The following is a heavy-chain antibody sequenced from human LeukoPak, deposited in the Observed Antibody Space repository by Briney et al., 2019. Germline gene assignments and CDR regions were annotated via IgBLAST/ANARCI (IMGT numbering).Heavy chain of an antibody. Sequence: GASVKVSCKASGYTFTGYLMHWVRQAPGQALEWMGWINPNSGGTNYAQKFQGRVTMTRDTSISTAYMDLIRLTSDDAAVYYCVRTYCTTTSCGDLAYWGQGTLVTVSS. CDR1: GYTFTGYL. J-gene: IGHJ4*02. CDR3: VRTYCTTTSCGDLAY. V-gene: IGHV1-2*02. D-gene: IGHD2-8*01. CDR2: INPNSGGT.